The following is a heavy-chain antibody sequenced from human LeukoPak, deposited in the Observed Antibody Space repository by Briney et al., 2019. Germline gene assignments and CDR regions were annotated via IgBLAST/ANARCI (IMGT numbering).Heavy chain of an antibody. CDR3: AKSTSPIVGATSNTFDY. V-gene: IGHV3-9*03. D-gene: IGHD1-26*01. J-gene: IGHJ4*02. Sequence: SGGSQRLSCAASGFTFSSYAMSWVRQAPGKGLEWVSGISWNSGSIGYADSVKGRFTISRDNAKNSLYLQMNSLRAEDMALYYCAKSTSPIVGATSNTFDYWGQGTLVTVSS. CDR1: GFTFSSYA. CDR2: ISWNSGSI.